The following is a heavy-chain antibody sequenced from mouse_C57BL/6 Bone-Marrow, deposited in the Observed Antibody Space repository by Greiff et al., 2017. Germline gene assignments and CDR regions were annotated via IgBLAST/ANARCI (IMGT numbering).Heavy chain of an antibody. D-gene: IGHD2-4*01. CDR3: ARDYDYTPWFAY. Sequence: DVKLQESGPGLVKPSQSLSLTCSVTGYSITSGYYWNWIRQFPGNKLEWMGYISYDGSNNYNPSLKNRISITRDTSKNQFFLKLNSVTTEDTATYYCARDYDYTPWFAYWGQGTLVTVSA. CDR1: GYSITSGYY. CDR2: ISYDGSN. V-gene: IGHV3-6*01. J-gene: IGHJ3*01.